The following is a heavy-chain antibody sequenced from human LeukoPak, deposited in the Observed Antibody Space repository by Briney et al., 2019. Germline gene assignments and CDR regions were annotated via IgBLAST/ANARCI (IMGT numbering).Heavy chain of an antibody. J-gene: IGHJ6*03. CDR2: IIPIFGTV. CDR3: ARDVDCSSTSCYHYYYYMDV. CDR1: GGTFSSYA. V-gene: IGHV1-69*05. Sequence: SVKVSCKASGGTFSSYAISWVRKAPGQGLEWMGRIIPIFGTVNYAQKFQGRVTITTDESTSTAYLELSSLRSEDTAVYYCARDVDCSSTSCYHYYYYMDVWGKGTTVTVSS. D-gene: IGHD2-2*01.